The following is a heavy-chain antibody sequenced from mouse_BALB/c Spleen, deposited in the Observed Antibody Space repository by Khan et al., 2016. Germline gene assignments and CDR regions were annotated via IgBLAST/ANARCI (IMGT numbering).Heavy chain of an antibody. V-gene: IGHV1-15*01. D-gene: IGHD2-14*01. CDR1: GYTFTDYE. CDR3: TNRYEAWFTY. Sequence: QESGAELVRPGASVKLSCKALGYTFTDYEMHWVRQTPVHGLEWIGGFHPGSGGTAYNQRFKGKATLTDDKSSSTAYMELSSLTSEDSAVYYCTNRYEAWFTYWGQGTLVTVSA. J-gene: IGHJ3*01. CDR2: FHPGSGGT.